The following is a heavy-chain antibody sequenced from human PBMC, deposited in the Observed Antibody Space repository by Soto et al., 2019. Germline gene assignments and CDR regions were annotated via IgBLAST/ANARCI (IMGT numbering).Heavy chain of an antibody. CDR1: GFTFSSYA. CDR2: ISGSGGST. Sequence: EVQLLESGGGLVQPGGSLRLSCAASGFTFSSYAMSWVRQAPGKGLEWVSAISGSGGSTYYADSVKGRFTIPRDNCKNTFYLQLTSLSSEDTAVYYCSQDLLLHRADGDSGNWYFDFWGRRTLVTVSS. CDR3: SQDLLLHRADGDSGNWYFDF. D-gene: IGHD4-17*01. J-gene: IGHJ2*01. V-gene: IGHV3-23*01.